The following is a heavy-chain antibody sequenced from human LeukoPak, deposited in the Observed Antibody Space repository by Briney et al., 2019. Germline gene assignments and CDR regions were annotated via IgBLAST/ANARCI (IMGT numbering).Heavy chain of an antibody. V-gene: IGHV4-59*01. D-gene: IGHD3-22*01. CDR3: ACLTTADAFDI. CDR1: GGSISSYY. J-gene: IGHJ3*02. Sequence: SETLSLTCTVSGGSISSYYWSWIRQPPGKGLEWIGYIYDSGSTNYNPSLKSRVAISVDTSKNQFSLKLSSVTAADTAVYYCACLTTADAFDIWGQGTMVTVSS. CDR2: IYDSGST.